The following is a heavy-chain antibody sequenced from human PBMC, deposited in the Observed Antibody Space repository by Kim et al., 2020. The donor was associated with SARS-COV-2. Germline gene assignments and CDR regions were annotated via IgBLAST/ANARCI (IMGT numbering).Heavy chain of an antibody. Sequence: GGSLRLSCAASGFTFDDYGMSWVRQAPGKGLEWVSGINWNGGSTGYADSVKGRFTISRDNAKNSLYPQMNSLRAEDTALYYCARDNPYVWGSYPNNWFDPWGQGTLVTVSS. D-gene: IGHD3-16*02. J-gene: IGHJ5*02. CDR3: ARDNPYVWGSYPNNWFDP. CDR1: GFTFDDYG. CDR2: INWNGGST. V-gene: IGHV3-20*04.